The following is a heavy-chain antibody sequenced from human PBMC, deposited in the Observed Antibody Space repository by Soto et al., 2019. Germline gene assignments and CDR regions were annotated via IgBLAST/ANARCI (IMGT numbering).Heavy chain of an antibody. CDR2: IYYSGST. Sequence: QVQLQESGPGLVKPSQTLSLTCTVSGGSISSGGYYWSWIRQHPGKGLAWIGYIYYSGSTYYNPSLKSRFTISVDTSKNQFSLKLSSVTAADTAVYYCARDDSSSRQFDYWGQGTLVTVSS. V-gene: IGHV4-31*03. CDR3: ARDDSSSRQFDY. J-gene: IGHJ4*02. D-gene: IGHD6-13*01. CDR1: GGSISSGGYY.